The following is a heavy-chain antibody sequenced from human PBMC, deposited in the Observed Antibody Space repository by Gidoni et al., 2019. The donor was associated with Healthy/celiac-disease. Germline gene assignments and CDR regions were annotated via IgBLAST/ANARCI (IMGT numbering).Heavy chain of an antibody. CDR2: IYGGGST. D-gene: IGHD4-17*01. Sequence: EVQLVESGGGLVQPGGSLRRSCAASGFTVRSNYMSWVRQAPGKGLEGVSVIYGGGSTYYADSVKGRFTISRDNSKNTLYLQMNSLRAEDTAVYYCAREGDYGDLDYWGQGTLVTVSS. CDR3: AREGDYGDLDY. J-gene: IGHJ4*02. V-gene: IGHV3-66*02. CDR1: GFTVRSNY.